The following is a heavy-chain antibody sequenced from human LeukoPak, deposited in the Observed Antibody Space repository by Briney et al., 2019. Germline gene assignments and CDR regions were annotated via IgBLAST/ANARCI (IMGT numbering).Heavy chain of an antibody. Sequence: PGGSLRLSCAASGFTVSSNYMSWVRQAPGKGLEWVSVIYSGGSTYYADSVKGRFTISRDNSKNTLYLQMNSLRAEDTAVYYCARGVGATTGSFDYWGQGTLVTVSS. CDR3: ARGVGATTGSFDY. V-gene: IGHV3-53*01. J-gene: IGHJ4*02. D-gene: IGHD1-26*01. CDR2: IYSGGST. CDR1: GFTVSSNY.